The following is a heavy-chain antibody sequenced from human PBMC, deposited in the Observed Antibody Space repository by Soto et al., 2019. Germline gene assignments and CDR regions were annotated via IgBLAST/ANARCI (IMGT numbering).Heavy chain of an antibody. CDR1: GFSVSTSGVA. CDR2: IYWDDDK. Sequence: QITLKESGPTLVKPTQTLTLTCTCSGFSVSTSGVAVAWIRQPPGKALEWLALIYWDDDKRYRPSLKSRLAITKYTTKNQVVLTMTKMDPVDTATYYCAHRGYDSSGYLNWFDPWGQGTLVPVSS. V-gene: IGHV2-5*02. J-gene: IGHJ5*02. CDR3: AHRGYDSSGYLNWFDP. D-gene: IGHD3-22*01.